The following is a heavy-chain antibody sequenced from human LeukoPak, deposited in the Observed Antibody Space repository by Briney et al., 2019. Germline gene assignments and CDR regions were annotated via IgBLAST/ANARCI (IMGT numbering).Heavy chain of an antibody. D-gene: IGHD6-6*01. V-gene: IGHV3-48*01. CDR1: GFTFSSYS. J-gene: IGHJ4*02. CDR2: ISSSSSTI. CDR3: ARDGSSSAFDY. Sequence: GGSLRLSCAASGFTFSSYSMTWVRQAPGKGLEWVSYISSSSSTIYYADSVKGRFTISRDNAKNSLYLQMNSLRAEDTAVYYCARDGSSSAFDYWGQGTLVTVSS.